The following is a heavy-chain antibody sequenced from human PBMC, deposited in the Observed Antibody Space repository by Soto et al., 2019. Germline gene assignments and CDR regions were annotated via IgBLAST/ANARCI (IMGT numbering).Heavy chain of an antibody. D-gene: IGHD3-10*01. CDR2: INHSGST. CDR3: ARHSGSYYRMYNWFDP. J-gene: IGHJ5*02. V-gene: IGHV4-34*01. Sequence: SETLSLTCAVYGGSFSDHWWSWIRQPPGKGLEWIGEINHSGSTNYNPSLKSRVILSVDTSKNQFSLKLSSVTAADTAVYYCARHSGSYYRMYNWFDPWGQGTLVTVSS. CDR1: GGSFSDHW.